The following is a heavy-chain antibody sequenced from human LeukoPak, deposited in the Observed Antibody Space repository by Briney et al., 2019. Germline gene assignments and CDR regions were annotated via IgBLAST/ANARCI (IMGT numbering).Heavy chain of an antibody. CDR3: ARVSWFGGYYYGMDV. Sequence: GGSLRLSCAASGFTFSSYSMNWVRQAPGKGLEWASYISSSSSTIYYADSVKGRFTISRDNAKNSLYLQMNSLRAEDTAVYYCARVSWFGGYYYGMDVWGQGTTVTVSS. V-gene: IGHV3-48*04. CDR2: ISSSSSTI. D-gene: IGHD3-10*01. CDR1: GFTFSSYS. J-gene: IGHJ6*02.